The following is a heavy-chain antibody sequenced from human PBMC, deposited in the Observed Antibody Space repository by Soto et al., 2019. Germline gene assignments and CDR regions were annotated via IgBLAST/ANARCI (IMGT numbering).Heavy chain of an antibody. J-gene: IGHJ3*02. V-gene: IGHV4-39*01. CDR1: GGSITSTTHY. CDR2: IYHSGTT. D-gene: IGHD3-3*01. Sequence: QPELQESGPGLVRPSETLSLSCTVSGGSITSTTHYWVWIRQLPGKGLEWIATIYHSGTTYYNPSLESRVTISVDTSKNQFSLKVTSETAADTAVYYGARLRYDFWAFEIWGQGTPVTVSS. CDR3: ARLRYDFWAFEI.